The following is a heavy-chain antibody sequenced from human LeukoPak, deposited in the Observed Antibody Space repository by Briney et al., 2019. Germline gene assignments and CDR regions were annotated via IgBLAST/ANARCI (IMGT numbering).Heavy chain of an antibody. Sequence: SETLSLTCTVSGGSISSSSYYWGWIRQPPGKGLEWIGSIYYSGSTYYNPSLKSRVTISVDTSKNQFSLKLSSVTAADTAVYYCARSYDSSGYFLRGDAFDIWGQGTVVTVSS. D-gene: IGHD3-22*01. V-gene: IGHV4-39*07. J-gene: IGHJ3*02. CDR1: GGSISSSSYY. CDR2: IYYSGST. CDR3: ARSYDSSGYFLRGDAFDI.